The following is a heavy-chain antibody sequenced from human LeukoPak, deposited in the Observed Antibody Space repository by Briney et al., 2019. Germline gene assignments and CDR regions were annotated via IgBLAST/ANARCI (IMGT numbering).Heavy chain of an antibody. CDR3: ARRRGDTVAGPDY. J-gene: IGHJ4*02. Sequence: GESLKISCQGSGFSFTNYWIVWVRQMPGQGLEYMGIIHPGDSNTKYSPSFEGQVIISVDKSISTAYLQWSSLKASDSAIYYCARRRGDTVAGPDYWGQGTLVTVSS. CDR1: GFSFTNYW. V-gene: IGHV5-51*01. D-gene: IGHD6-19*01. CDR2: IHPGDSNT.